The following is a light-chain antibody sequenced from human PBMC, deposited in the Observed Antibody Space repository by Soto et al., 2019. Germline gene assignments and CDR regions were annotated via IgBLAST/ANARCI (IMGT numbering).Light chain of an antibody. Sequence: DIQLTQSPSFLSASVGDRITITCRASQGVRGNLAWYQQKPGKAPKLLISAASSLQTGVPSRFSGSGSGTEFTLTISCLQPEDFATYYCQQVNDYPLTSGGGTKVEIK. CDR3: QQVNDYPLT. J-gene: IGKJ4*01. CDR2: AAS. CDR1: QGVRGN. V-gene: IGKV1-9*01.